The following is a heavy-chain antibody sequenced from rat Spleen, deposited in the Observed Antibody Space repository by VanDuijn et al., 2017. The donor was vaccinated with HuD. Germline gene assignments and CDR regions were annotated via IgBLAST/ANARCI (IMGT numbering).Heavy chain of an antibody. J-gene: IGHJ3*01. D-gene: IGHD5-1*01. CDR1: GFTFSDYY. V-gene: IGHV5-20*01. CDR3: TTGPGTWFAY. CDR2: ISYDGSRT. Sequence: EVQLVESGGGLVQPGRSLKLSCAASGFTFSDYYMAWVRQAPTKGLEWVASISYDGSRTYYRDSVKGRFTISRDNAKSTLYLQMDSLRSEDTATYYCTTGPGTWFAYWGQGTLVTVSS.